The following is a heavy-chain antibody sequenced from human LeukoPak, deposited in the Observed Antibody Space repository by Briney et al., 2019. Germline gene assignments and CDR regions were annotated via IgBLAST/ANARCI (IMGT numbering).Heavy chain of an antibody. D-gene: IGHD3-22*01. J-gene: IGHJ1*01. Sequence: PRGSLRLSCAASGFTFSSYSMNWVRQAPGKGLEWVSYISRDSSTIYYADSVKGRFTISRDNAKNSLYLQMSSLRAEDTAVFYCATEPTYYYDSSGSRRYFQHWGQGTLVTVSS. V-gene: IGHV3-48*01. CDR1: GFTFSSYS. CDR2: ISRDSSTI. CDR3: ATEPTYYYDSSGSRRYFQH.